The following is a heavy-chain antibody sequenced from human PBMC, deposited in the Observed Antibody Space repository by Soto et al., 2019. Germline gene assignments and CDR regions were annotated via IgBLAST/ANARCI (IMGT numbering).Heavy chain of an antibody. CDR1: GFTFSIFV. Sequence: QVQLVESGGGVVQPGRSLRLSCAASGFTFSIFVMHWVRQAPGKGLEWAAIIWYDGSNAYYADSVRGRFTISRDNSKNTVYLQMNSLRAEDTAVYYCARDKGSSTVVSGISQEGYFDSWGQGTLVTVSS. CDR2: IWYDGSNA. V-gene: IGHV3-33*01. D-gene: IGHD6-19*01. J-gene: IGHJ4*02. CDR3: ARDKGSSTVVSGISQEGYFDS.